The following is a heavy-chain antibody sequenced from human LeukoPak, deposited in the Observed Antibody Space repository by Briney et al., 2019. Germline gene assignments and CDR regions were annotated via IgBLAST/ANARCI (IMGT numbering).Heavy chain of an antibody. Sequence: PSETLSLTCTVSGGSISSGGYYWSWIRQHPGKGLEWIGYIYYSGSTYYNPSLKSRVTISVDTSKNQFSLKLSSVTAADTAVYYCARGYDSSGYDYDHFDYWGQGTLVTVSS. D-gene: IGHD3-22*01. CDR3: ARGYDSSGYDYDHFDY. V-gene: IGHV4-31*03. CDR2: IYYSGST. J-gene: IGHJ4*02. CDR1: GGSISSGGYY.